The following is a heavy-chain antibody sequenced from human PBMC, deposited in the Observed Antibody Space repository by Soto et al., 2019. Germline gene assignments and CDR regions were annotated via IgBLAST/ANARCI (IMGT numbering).Heavy chain of an antibody. V-gene: IGHV4-31*03. Sequence: SETLSLTCTVSGGSISSGGYYWSWIRQHPGKGLEWIGYIYYSGSTYYNPSLKSRVTISVDTSKNQFSLKLSSVTAADTAVYYFARGALRGYCSGGSCLDAFDIWGQGTMVTVSS. D-gene: IGHD2-15*01. CDR3: ARGALRGYCSGGSCLDAFDI. CDR1: GGSISSGGYY. CDR2: IYYSGST. J-gene: IGHJ3*02.